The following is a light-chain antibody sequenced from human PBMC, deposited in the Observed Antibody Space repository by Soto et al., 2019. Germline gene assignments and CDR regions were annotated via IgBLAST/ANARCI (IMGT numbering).Light chain of an antibody. CDR2: GIS. J-gene: IGKJ4*01. V-gene: IGKV3-15*01. Sequence: TQSPATLSLSPGERATLSCRASQSLTSYLAWYQQKPDQAPRLLIYGISTRATDITARFSGSGSGTDFTLNISSLQAEDVAVYYCQQYYTIPLTFGGGTKVDI. CDR1: QSLTSY. CDR3: QQYYTIPLT.